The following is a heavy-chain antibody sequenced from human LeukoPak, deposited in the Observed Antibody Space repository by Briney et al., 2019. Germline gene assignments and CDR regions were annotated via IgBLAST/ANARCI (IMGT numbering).Heavy chain of an antibody. J-gene: IGHJ5*02. CDR2: INSDGSST. Sequence: GGSLRLSCAASGFTFSSYWMHWVRQAPGKGLVWVSRINSDGSSTSYADSVKGRFTISRDNAKNTLYLQMNSLRAEDTAVYYCSRRDNAVWFDPWGQGTLVTVSS. V-gene: IGHV3-74*01. CDR3: SRRDNAVWFDP. CDR1: GFTFSSYW. D-gene: IGHD1-1*01.